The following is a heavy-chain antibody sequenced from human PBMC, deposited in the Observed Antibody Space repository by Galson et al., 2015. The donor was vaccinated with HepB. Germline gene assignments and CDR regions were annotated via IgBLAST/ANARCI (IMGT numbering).Heavy chain of an antibody. D-gene: IGHD4-23*01. CDR3: ATSELRPGGYYYYGMDV. J-gene: IGHJ6*02. CDR1: GGSVSIGSHY. V-gene: IGHV4-61*02. Sequence: PLSLTCTVSGGSVSIGSHYCSWIRQPAGKGLEWIGRKYASGSTHYSASLKSRVTISIDMSKNQCSLKVTSVTAADTAVYYCATSELRPGGYYYYGMDVWGQGTTVTV. CDR2: KYASGST.